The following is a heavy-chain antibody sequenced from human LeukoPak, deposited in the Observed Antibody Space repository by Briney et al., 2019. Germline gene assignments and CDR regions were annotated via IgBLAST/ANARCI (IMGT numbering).Heavy chain of an antibody. CDR1: GFTFSGSA. J-gene: IGHJ3*02. CDR2: IRSKANSYAT. Sequence: GGSLRLSCAASGFTFSGSAMHWVRQASGKGLEWVGRIRSKANSYATAYAASVKGRFTISRDDSKNTAYLQMNSLKTEDTAVYYCTRQPSKWELLLDAFDIWGQGTMVTVSS. CDR3: TRQPSKWELLLDAFDI. V-gene: IGHV3-73*01. D-gene: IGHD1-26*01.